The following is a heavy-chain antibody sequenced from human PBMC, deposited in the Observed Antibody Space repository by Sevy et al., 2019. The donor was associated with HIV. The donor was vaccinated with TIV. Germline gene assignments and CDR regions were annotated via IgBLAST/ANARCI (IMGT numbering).Heavy chain of an antibody. CDR2: LFYSGST. J-gene: IGHJ4*02. D-gene: IGHD4-17*01. V-gene: IGHV4-61*01. CDR1: GGSVSTDSYY. CDR3: ARCRSPYGDYATGSFDY. Sequence: SETLSLTCTVSGGSVSTDSYYWSWIRQPPGKGLEWIGYLFYSGSTHYHPSLKSRVPISLDTSKNQFSLKLSSVTAADTAVYYCARCRSPYGDYATGSFDYWGQGALVTVSS.